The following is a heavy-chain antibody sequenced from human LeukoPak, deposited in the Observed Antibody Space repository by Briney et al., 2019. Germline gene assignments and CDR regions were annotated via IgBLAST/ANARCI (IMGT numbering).Heavy chain of an antibody. Sequence: SGGSLRLSCAASGFTFSSYAMSRVRQAPGKGLEWVSGISYSGGSTYYADSVKGRFTISRDSSKNTLYLQMSSLRAEDTAVYYCAKGSVAAAVKNSFDYWGQGTLVTVSS. V-gene: IGHV3-23*01. CDR3: AKGSVAAAVKNSFDY. CDR1: GFTFSSYA. CDR2: ISYSGGST. J-gene: IGHJ4*02. D-gene: IGHD6-13*01.